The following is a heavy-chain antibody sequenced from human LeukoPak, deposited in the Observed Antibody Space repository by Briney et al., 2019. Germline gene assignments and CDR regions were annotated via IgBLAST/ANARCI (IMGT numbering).Heavy chain of an antibody. CDR2: ISGSGGST. Sequence: GGSLRLSCAASGFTFSTYAVNWVRQAPGKGLEWVSTISGSGGSTYYADSVKGRFTISRDNSKNTLYLQMNSLRAEDTAVYYCAKKTDSGYYYPMDYWGQGTLVTVSS. D-gene: IGHD3-22*01. V-gene: IGHV3-23*01. J-gene: IGHJ4*02. CDR1: GFTFSTYA. CDR3: AKKTDSGYYYPMDY.